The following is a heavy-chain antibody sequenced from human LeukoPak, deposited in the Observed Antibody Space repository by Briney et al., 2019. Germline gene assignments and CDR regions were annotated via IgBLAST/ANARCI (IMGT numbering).Heavy chain of an antibody. CDR3: ARPLRSY. V-gene: IGHV4-34*01. CDR2: INHSGST. J-gene: IGHJ4*02. CDR1: GGSFSGYY. Sequence: SVTLSLTCAVYGGSFSGYYWSWIRQPPGKGLEWIGEINHSGSTNYNPSLKSRVTISVDTSKNQFSLKLSSVTAADTAVYYCARPLRSYWGQGTLVTVSS. D-gene: IGHD2-21*02.